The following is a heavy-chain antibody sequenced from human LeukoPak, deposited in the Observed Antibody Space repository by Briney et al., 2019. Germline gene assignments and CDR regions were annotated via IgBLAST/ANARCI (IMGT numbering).Heavy chain of an antibody. CDR2: ILYDGSNK. CDR3: AKEFSGYLASFEY. D-gene: IGHD3-22*01. J-gene: IGHJ4*02. V-gene: IGHV3-33*05. Sequence: PGRSLRLSCAASGFTFSSYDIHWVRQAPGKGLEWVTIILYDGSNKYYADSVKGRFTISRDNSKNTVYLQMNSLTAEDTAVYYCAKEFSGYLASFEYWGQGTLVTVSS. CDR1: GFTFSSYD.